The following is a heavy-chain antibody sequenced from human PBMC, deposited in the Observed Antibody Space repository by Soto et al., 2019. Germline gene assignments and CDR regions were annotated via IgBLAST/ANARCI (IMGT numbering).Heavy chain of an antibody. Sequence: HPGGSLRLSCAASGFTFISYWMSWVRQAPGKGLEWVANIKQDGSEKYYVDSVKGRFTISRDNAKNSLYLQMNSLRAEDTAVYYCARGFDSGVYYYDEHAFDIWGQGTMVTVSS. V-gene: IGHV3-7*03. J-gene: IGHJ3*02. CDR2: IKQDGSEK. D-gene: IGHD3-22*01. CDR3: ARGFDSGVYYYDEHAFDI. CDR1: GFTFISYW.